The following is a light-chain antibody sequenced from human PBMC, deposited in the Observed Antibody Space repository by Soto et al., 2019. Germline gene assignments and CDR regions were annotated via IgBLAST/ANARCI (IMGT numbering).Light chain of an antibody. CDR1: QSVSIW. CDR2: KAS. J-gene: IGKJ2*01. CDR3: QQYTGYSFT. Sequence: DIQMTQSPSTLSASVGDRVTITCRASQSVSIWLAWYQQKPGNAPKLLIQKASSLESGVPSRFSGSGSGTEFTLTISSLQPDDFATYFCQQYTGYSFTFGQGTKLEIK. V-gene: IGKV1-5*03.